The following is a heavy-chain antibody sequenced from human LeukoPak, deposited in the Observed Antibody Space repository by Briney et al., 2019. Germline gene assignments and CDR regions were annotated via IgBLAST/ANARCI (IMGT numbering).Heavy chain of an antibody. Sequence: GGSLRLSCAASGFPFSSYSMTWVRQAPGKGLEWVANIKQDGSEKYYVDSVKGRFTISRDNAKNSLYQQMNSLRAEDTAVYYCARDHDYYYYGMDVWGQGTTVTVSS. CDR2: IKQDGSEK. CDR1: GFPFSSYS. J-gene: IGHJ6*02. V-gene: IGHV3-7*03. CDR3: ARDHDYYYYGMDV.